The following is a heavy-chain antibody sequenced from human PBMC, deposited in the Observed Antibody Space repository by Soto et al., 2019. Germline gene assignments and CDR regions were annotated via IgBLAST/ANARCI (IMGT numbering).Heavy chain of an antibody. CDR1: GFTFSNYW. V-gene: IGHV3-7*03. Sequence: PGGSLRLSCAASGFTFSNYWMNWVRQAPGKGLEWVANVKEDGSDKYYVDSVRGRFTVSRDNAKNSLYLQMSSLRAEDTAVYYCARIVGGTSNYYYIMDVWGQGTTVTVSS. J-gene: IGHJ6*02. CDR3: ARIVGGTSNYYYIMDV. D-gene: IGHD1-26*01. CDR2: VKEDGSDK.